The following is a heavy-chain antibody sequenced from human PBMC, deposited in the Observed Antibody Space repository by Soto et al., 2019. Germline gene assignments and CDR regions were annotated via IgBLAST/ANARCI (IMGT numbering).Heavy chain of an antibody. CDR1: GGSISSGGYY. J-gene: IGHJ5*02. V-gene: IGHV4-31*03. Sequence: SETLSLTCTVSGGSISSGGYYWSWIRQHPGKGLEWIGDIYHSGSTYYNPSLKSRVTISVDTSKNQFSLKLSSVTAADTAVYYCARKNLQKVWYNWNYALWPWGQGTLVTVSS. CDR2: IYHSGST. D-gene: IGHD1-7*01. CDR3: ARKNLQKVWYNWNYALWP.